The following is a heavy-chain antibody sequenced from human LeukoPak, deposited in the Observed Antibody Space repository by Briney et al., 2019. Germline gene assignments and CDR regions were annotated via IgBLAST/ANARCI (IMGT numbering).Heavy chain of an antibody. Sequence: SETLSLTCTVSGGSISSSSYYWGWIRQPPGKGLEWIGSIYYSGSTYYNPSLKSRVTISVDTSKNQFSLKLSSVTAADTAVYYCAKTAGRGYSYGYVDYWGQGTLVTVSS. D-gene: IGHD5-18*01. CDR3: AKTAGRGYSYGYVDY. J-gene: IGHJ4*02. CDR1: GGSISSSSYY. V-gene: IGHV4-39*07. CDR2: IYYSGST.